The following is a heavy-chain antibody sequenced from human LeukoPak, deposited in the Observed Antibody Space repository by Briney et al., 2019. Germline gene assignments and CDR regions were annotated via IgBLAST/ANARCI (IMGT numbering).Heavy chain of an antibody. Sequence: ASVKVSCKASGYTFTSYGISWVRQAPGQGLEWMGWISAYNGNTNYAQKLQGRVTMTTDTSTSTAYMELRSLRSDGTAVYYCARGERVVPATNTDCFDPWGQGTLVTVSS. V-gene: IGHV1-18*01. CDR2: ISAYNGNT. CDR3: ARGERVVPATNTDCFDP. J-gene: IGHJ5*02. D-gene: IGHD2-2*01. CDR1: GYTFTSYG.